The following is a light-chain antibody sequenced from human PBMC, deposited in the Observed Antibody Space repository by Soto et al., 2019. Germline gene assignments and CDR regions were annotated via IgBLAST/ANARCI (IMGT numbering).Light chain of an antibody. J-gene: IGKJ4*01. V-gene: IGKV1-39*01. CDR2: AAS. CDR3: QQSYRTPLT. Sequence: DIQMTQSPSSLSASVGDTVTITCRASQSISIYLNWYQHKPGKAPSLLIYAASSLHNGVPSRFSGSRSGTDFPLTISSLQREEFATYYCQQSYRTPLTFGGGTKVEIK. CDR1: QSISIY.